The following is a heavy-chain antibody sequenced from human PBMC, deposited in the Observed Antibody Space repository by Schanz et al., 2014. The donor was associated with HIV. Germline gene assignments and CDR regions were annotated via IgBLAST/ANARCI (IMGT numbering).Heavy chain of an antibody. J-gene: IGHJ4*02. Sequence: QVQLVQSGAEVKKPGASVKVSCKASGYTFIDYSIHWVRQAPGQGLVWMGWINPNSGDTKYEQKFQDRVTMTRDMSINTVYMELTRLRSDDTAVFFCARDGGSTGDYFDSWGQGTLVTVSS. D-gene: IGHD7-27*01. CDR1: GYTFIDYS. V-gene: IGHV1-2*02. CDR2: INPNSGDT. CDR3: ARDGGSTGDYFDS.